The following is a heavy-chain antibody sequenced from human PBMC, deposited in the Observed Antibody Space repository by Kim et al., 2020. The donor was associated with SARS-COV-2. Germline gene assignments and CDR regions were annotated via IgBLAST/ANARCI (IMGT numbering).Heavy chain of an antibody. J-gene: IGHJ6*02. D-gene: IGHD5-18*01. V-gene: IGHV1-69*13. CDR2: IIPIFGTA. CDR3: ARDLHRPLGYGWFKNYYYYGMDV. Sequence: SVKVSCKASGGTFSSYAISWVRQAPGQGLEWMGGIIPIFGTANYAQKFQGRVTITADESTSTAYMELSSLRSEDTAVYYCARDLHRPLGYGWFKNYYYYGMDVWGQGTTVTVSS. CDR1: GGTFSSYA.